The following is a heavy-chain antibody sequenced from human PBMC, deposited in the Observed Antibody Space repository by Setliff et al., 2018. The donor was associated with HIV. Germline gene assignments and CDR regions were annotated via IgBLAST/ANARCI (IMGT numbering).Heavy chain of an antibody. V-gene: IGHV5-51*01. CDR1: GYSFTNYW. CDR2: IYPSDSNT. Sequence: GESLQISCKGSGYSFTNYWIGWVRQMPGKGLEWMGIIYPSDSNTAYSPSFQGQVTISADKSISTAYLQWSSLKASDPAMYYCARRSQNYYSMDVWGKGTTVTVSS. CDR3: ARRSQNYYSMDV. J-gene: IGHJ6*03.